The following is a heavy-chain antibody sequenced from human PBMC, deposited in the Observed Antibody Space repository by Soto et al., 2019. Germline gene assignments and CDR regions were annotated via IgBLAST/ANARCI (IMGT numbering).Heavy chain of an antibody. D-gene: IGHD6-19*01. J-gene: IGHJ4*02. CDR3: ASRRRAVAGTRPFDY. Sequence: GGSLRLSCAASGFTFSSHAMHWVRQAPGKGLEWVAVISYDGSNKYYADSVKGRFTISRDNSKNTLYLQMNSLRAEDTAVYYCASRRRAVAGTRPFDYWGQGTLVTVSS. CDR1: GFTFSSHA. V-gene: IGHV3-30-3*01. CDR2: ISYDGSNK.